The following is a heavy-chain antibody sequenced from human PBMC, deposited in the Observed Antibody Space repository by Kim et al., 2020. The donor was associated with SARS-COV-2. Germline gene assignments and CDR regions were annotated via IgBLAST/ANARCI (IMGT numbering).Heavy chain of an antibody. D-gene: IGHD2-2*01. CDR2: TYYRSKWFN. CDR1: GDSVSSNSAA. V-gene: IGHV6-1*01. J-gene: IGHJ6*02. Sequence: SQTLSLTCAISGDSVSSNSAAWNWIRQSPSRGLEWLGRTYYRSKWFNDYAVSVKSRITINPDTSKNQFSLQLNSVTPEDTAVYYCARRAPPYCTSASCTNYGMDVWGQGTTVTVSS. CDR3: ARRAPPYCTSASCTNYGMDV.